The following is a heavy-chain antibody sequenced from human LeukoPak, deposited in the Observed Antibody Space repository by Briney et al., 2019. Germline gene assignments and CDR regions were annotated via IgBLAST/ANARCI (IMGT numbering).Heavy chain of an antibody. D-gene: IGHD4-11*01. V-gene: IGHV4-34*01. CDR3: ARGRTTETTFYYYYHGMDV. CDR2: INHSGST. J-gene: IGHJ6*02. CDR1: GGSFNDYY. Sequence: AETLSLTCAVYGGSFNDYYWSWIRQPPGQGLERIGEINHSGSTNYNPSLKSRVTISVDTSKNQFSLKLSSVTAADTAVYYCARGRTTETTFYYYYHGMDVWGQGTTVTVSS.